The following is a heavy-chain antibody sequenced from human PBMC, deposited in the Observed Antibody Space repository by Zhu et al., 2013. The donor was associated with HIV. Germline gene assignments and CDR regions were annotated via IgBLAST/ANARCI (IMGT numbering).Heavy chain of an antibody. J-gene: IGHJ6*02. CDR1: GYTFTGYY. Sequence: QVQLVQSGAEVKKPGASVKVSCKASGYTFTGYYMHWVRQAPGQGLQWVGWINPNSGGTHYAQKFQGRVTMTRDTSISTVYMELSRLRSDDTAVYYCARAFPSDDYYYGMDVWGQGTTVTVSS. V-gene: IGHV1-2*02. D-gene: IGHD2-2*01. CDR3: ARAFPSDDYYYGMDV. CDR2: INPNSGGT.